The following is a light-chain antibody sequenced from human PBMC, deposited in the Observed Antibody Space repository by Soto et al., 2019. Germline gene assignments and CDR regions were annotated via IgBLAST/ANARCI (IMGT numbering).Light chain of an antibody. V-gene: IGLV2-14*01. Sequence: QSVLTQPASVSGSPGQSITISRTGSSSDVGAYRYVSWFQQHPGRAPKLIIYEVSNRPSGVSDRFSGSKSGNTASLTISGLKAEDEADYHCSSYTTTTAWVFGGGTKVTVL. CDR3: SSYTTTTAWV. J-gene: IGLJ3*02. CDR1: SSDVGAYRY. CDR2: EVS.